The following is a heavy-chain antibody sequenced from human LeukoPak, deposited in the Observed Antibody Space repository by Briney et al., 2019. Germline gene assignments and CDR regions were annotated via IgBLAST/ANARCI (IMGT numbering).Heavy chain of an antibody. CDR1: GFTFSSYA. J-gene: IGHJ6*02. Sequence: PGGSLRLSCAASGFTFSSYAMHWVRQAPGKGLEWVAVISYDGSNKYYTDSVKGRFTISRDNSKNTLYLQMNSLRAEDTAVYYCARGVAVAGPGIYYGMDVWGQGTTVTVSS. CDR2: ISYDGSNK. V-gene: IGHV3-30-3*01. CDR3: ARGVAVAGPGIYYGMDV. D-gene: IGHD6-19*01.